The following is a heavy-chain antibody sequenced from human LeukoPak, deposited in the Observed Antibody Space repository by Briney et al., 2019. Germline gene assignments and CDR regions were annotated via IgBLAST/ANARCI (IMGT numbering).Heavy chain of an antibody. CDR1: GFTFSSNG. J-gene: IGHJ4*02. CDR2: IWYDGSNK. V-gene: IGHV3-30*02. CDR3: TTDRGYSST. Sequence: GGTLRLSCAASGFTFSSNGMHWVRQAPGKGLEWVAFIWYDGSNKYYADSVKGRFTISRDNSKNTLYLQMNSLRAEDTAVYYCTTDRGYSSTWGQGTLVTVSS. D-gene: IGHD5-18*01.